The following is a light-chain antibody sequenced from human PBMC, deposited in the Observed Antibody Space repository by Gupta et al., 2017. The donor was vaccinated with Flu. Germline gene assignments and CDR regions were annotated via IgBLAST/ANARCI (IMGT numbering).Light chain of an antibody. CDR3: QKENNCPRA. V-gene: IGKV3-15*01. Sequence: EIVMTQSPATLSVSPGERAPLSCRASQSVSRKLAWYQQQPGHAPRLLIYGASTRANGVPARFSGSGCGTEFTLTISSRQSEDFAVYYCQKENNCPRAFGQGTKVEIK. CDR2: GAS. CDR1: QSVSRK. J-gene: IGKJ1*01.